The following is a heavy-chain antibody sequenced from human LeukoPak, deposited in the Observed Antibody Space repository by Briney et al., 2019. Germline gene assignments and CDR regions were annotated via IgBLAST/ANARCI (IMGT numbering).Heavy chain of an antibody. V-gene: IGHV3-53*05. CDR1: GFTVSSNY. Sequence: GGSLRLSCAASGFTVSSNYMSWVRQAPGKGLEWVSVIYSGGSTYYADSVKGRFTISRDNSKNTLYLQMNSLRAEDTAVYYCARGLGKYCSGGSCYSRVGFDYWGQGTLVTVSS. CDR2: IYSGGST. D-gene: IGHD2-15*01. CDR3: ARGLGKYCSGGSCYSRVGFDY. J-gene: IGHJ4*02.